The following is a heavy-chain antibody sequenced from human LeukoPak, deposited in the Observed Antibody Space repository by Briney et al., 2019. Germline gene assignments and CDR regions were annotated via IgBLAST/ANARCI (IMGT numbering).Heavy chain of an antibody. D-gene: IGHD6-13*01. J-gene: IGHJ6*02. CDR1: GFTFSSYT. CDR3: ARDPPSVAAVGYSMDV. V-gene: IGHV3-48*04. Sequence: GGSLRLPCAASGFTFSSYTMNWVRQAPGKGLECISAISSSSSNIYYADSVKGRFTISRDNAKNSLYLQMNSLRVEDTAVYYCARDPPSVAAVGYSMDVWGRGTTVIVSS. CDR2: ISSSSSNI.